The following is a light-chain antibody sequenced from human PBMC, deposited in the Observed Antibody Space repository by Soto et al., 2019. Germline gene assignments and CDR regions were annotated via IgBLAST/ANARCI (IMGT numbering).Light chain of an antibody. CDR2: EGS. V-gene: IGLV2-23*01. Sequence: QSALTQPASVSGSPGQSITISCTGTSSDVGSYNLVSWYQQHPGKAPKLMIYEGSKRPSGVSNRFSGSKSGNTASLTISGLQAEDEADDYCCSYAGSSTIVVFGGGTKLTVL. J-gene: IGLJ2*01. CDR3: CSYAGSSTIVV. CDR1: SSDVGSYNL.